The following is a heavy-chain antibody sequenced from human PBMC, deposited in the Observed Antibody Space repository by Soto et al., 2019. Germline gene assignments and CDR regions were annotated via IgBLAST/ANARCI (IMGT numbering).Heavy chain of an antibody. CDR3: ARASNAFSGWYYFDY. J-gene: IGHJ4*02. D-gene: IGHD6-19*01. CDR1: GFTFSDYY. CDR2: ISSSGSTI. V-gene: IGHV3-11*01. Sequence: GGSLRLSCAASGFTFSDYYMSWIRQAPGKGLEWVSYISSSGSTIYYADSVKGRFTISRDNAKNSLYLQMNGLGAEDTAVYYCARASNAFSGWYYFDYWGQGTLVTVSS.